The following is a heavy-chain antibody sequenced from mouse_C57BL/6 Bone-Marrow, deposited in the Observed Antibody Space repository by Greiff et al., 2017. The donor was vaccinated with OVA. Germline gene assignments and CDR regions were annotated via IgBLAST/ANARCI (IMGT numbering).Heavy chain of an antibody. V-gene: IGHV1-42*01. D-gene: IGHD1-1*01. CDR1: GYSFTGYY. CDR3: ARTDYFWYFDV. Sequence: VQLKESGPELVKPGASVKISCKASGYSFTGYYMNWVKQSPEKSLEWIGEINPSTGGTTYNQKLKAKATLTVDKSSSTAYMQLKSLTSEDSAVYYCARTDYFWYFDVWGTGTTVTVSS. J-gene: IGHJ1*03. CDR2: INPSTGGT.